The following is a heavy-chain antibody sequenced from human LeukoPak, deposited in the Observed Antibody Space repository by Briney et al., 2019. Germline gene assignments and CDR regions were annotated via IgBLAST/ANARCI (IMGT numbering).Heavy chain of an antibody. CDR1: GGSIRSRTFY. D-gene: IGHD3-16*01. Sequence: SETLSLTCTVSGGSIRSRTFYWAWIRQSPGKGLEWIGNIYYSGSTYYKTSLKSRVTISVDTSKNQFSLKLSSVTAADTAVYYCARGNYDYVWGGIDYWGQGTLVTVSS. J-gene: IGHJ4*02. CDR3: ARGNYDYVWGGIDY. CDR2: IYYSGST. V-gene: IGHV4-39*01.